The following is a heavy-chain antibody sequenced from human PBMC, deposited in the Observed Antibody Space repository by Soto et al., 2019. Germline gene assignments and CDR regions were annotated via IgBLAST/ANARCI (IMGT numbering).Heavy chain of an antibody. V-gene: IGHV3-9*01. CDR2: ISWNSGSI. CDR1: GFTFDDYA. J-gene: IGHJ4*02. Sequence: EVQLVESGGGLVQPGRSLRLSCAASGFTFDDYAMHWVRQAPGKGLEWVSGISWNSGSIGYADSVKGRFTISRDNAKNSLYLQMNSLRAEDTALYYCAPGYCSGGSCYPPSGWGQGTLVTVSS. D-gene: IGHD2-15*01. CDR3: APGYCSGGSCYPPSG.